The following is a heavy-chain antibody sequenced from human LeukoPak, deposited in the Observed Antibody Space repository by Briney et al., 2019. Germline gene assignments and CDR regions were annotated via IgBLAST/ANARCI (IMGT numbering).Heavy chain of an antibody. Sequence: TGGSLRLSCAASGFTFSDYYMSWIRQAPGKGLEWVSYISSSGSTTYYADSVKGRFTISRDNAKNSLYLQMNSLRAEDTAVYYCARDPGIYYDSSGYLDAFDIWGQGTMVTVSS. V-gene: IGHV3-11*04. J-gene: IGHJ3*02. CDR2: ISSSGSTT. CDR3: ARDPGIYYDSSGYLDAFDI. D-gene: IGHD3-22*01. CDR1: GFTFSDYY.